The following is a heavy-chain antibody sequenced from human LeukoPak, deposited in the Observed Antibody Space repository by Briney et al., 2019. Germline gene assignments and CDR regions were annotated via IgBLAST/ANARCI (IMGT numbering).Heavy chain of an antibody. J-gene: IGHJ4*02. CDR1: GDSISSYY. Sequence: PSETLSLTCTVSGDSISSYYCSWIRQPPGKGLEWIGYIYYSGSTSYNPSLKSRVTISLDTSNNQFSLKLRSVTAADTAVYYCARESDGDYFDYWGQGTLVTVSS. CDR3: ARESDGDYFDY. CDR2: IYYSGST. D-gene: IGHD4-17*01. V-gene: IGHV4-59*01.